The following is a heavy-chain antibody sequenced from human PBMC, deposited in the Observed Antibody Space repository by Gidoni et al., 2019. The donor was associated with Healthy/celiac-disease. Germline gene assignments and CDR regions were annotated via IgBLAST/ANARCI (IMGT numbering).Heavy chain of an antibody. J-gene: IGHJ6*04. CDR1: GFTFSSYA. V-gene: IGHV3-23*01. Sequence: EVQLLESGGGLVQPGGSLRLSCSASGFTFSSYAMRWVRQAPGKGLEWVSAIRGSGGRKYYADSVKGRFTISRDNSKNTLYLQMNSLRAEDTAVYYCAKDFSRVGSSGAMDVWGKGTTVTVSS. CDR2: IRGSGGRK. CDR3: AKDFSRVGSSGAMDV. D-gene: IGHD2-15*01.